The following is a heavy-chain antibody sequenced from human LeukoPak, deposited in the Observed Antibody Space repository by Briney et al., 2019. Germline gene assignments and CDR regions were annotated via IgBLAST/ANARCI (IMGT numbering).Heavy chain of an antibody. Sequence: GGSLRLSCAATGFTFSDYAMNWVRQAPGEGLEWLSAMTGISGSTYYADSVKGRFTISRDTSKNTLYLEMNSLRVEDTAIYYCAKDPGDGDYFFFYYMDFWGKGTTVTVSS. CDR1: GFTFSDYA. J-gene: IGHJ6*03. D-gene: IGHD4-17*01. V-gene: IGHV3-23*01. CDR3: AKDPGDGDYFFFYYMDF. CDR2: MTGISGST.